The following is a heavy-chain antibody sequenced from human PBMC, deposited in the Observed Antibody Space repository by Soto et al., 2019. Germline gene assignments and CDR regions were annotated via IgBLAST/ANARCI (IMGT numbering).Heavy chain of an antibody. CDR2: IYHSGST. V-gene: IGHV4-30-2*01. CDR1: GGSISSGGYS. CDR3: ASSRTPQGGFDP. J-gene: IGHJ5*02. Sequence: SLTCAVSGGSISSGGYSWSWIRQPPGKGLEWIGYIYHSGSTYYNPSLKSRVTISVDRSKNQFSLKLSSVTAADTAVYYCASSRTPQGGFDPWGQGTLVTVSS. D-gene: IGHD2-2*01.